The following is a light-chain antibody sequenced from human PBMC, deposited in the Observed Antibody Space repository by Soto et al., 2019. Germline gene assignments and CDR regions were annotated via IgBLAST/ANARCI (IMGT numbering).Light chain of an antibody. CDR2: GAS. CDR3: QQYGFSRT. Sequence: EIVLTQSPGTLSLSPGEGATLSCRASQSVSSSYLAWYQHKPGQAPRLLIYGASTRAAGIPDRFSGSGSGTDFTLTITRLEPEDFAVYYCQQYGFSRTFGQGTKVEIK. J-gene: IGKJ1*01. V-gene: IGKV3-20*01. CDR1: QSVSSSY.